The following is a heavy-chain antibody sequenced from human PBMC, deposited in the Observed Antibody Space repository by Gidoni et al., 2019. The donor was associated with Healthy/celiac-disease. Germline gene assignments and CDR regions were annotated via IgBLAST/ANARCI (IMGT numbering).Heavy chain of an antibody. J-gene: IGHJ6*02. V-gene: IGHV3-9*01. CDR2: ISWNSGII. CDR3: AKDTGGWTARPSSPHYYYGMDV. CDR1: GFTFADYA. Sequence: EVQLVESGGGLVQPGRSLRLSCAASGFTFADYAMHWVRQAPGKGLEWVSGISWNSGIIGYADSVKGRFTISRDNAKNSLYLQMNSLRAEDTALYYCAKDTGGWTARPSSPHYYYGMDVWGQGTTVTVSS. D-gene: IGHD6-19*01.